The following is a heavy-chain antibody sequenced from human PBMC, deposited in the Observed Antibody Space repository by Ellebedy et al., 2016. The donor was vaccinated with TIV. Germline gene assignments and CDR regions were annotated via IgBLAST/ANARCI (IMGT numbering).Heavy chain of an antibody. D-gene: IGHD6-6*01. V-gene: IGHV1-69*13. CDR3: ARDPSIAARPNWFDP. Sequence: SVKVSXKASGGTFSSYAISWVRQAPGQGLEWMGGIIPIFGTANYAQKFQGRVTITADESTSTAYMELSSLRSEDTAVYYCARDPSIAARPNWFDPWGQGTLVTVSS. CDR1: GGTFSSYA. J-gene: IGHJ5*02. CDR2: IIPIFGTA.